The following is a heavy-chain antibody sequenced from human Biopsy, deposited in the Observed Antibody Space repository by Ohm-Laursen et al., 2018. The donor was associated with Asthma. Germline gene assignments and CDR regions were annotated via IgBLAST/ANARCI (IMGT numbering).Heavy chain of an antibody. Sequence: SVKVSCKTPGGTFSNFAISWVRQAPGQGLEWLGGIMTVFGTTNYAQKFQGRVTITADESTSTAYMEVTSQRSEDTAIYYCARYQGGYSSGWSLLLKKIYYSGMDVWGQGTAVTVSS. V-gene: IGHV1-69*13. D-gene: IGHD6-19*01. CDR3: ARYQGGYSSGWSLLLKKIYYSGMDV. CDR2: IMTVFGTT. J-gene: IGHJ6*02. CDR1: GGTFSNFA.